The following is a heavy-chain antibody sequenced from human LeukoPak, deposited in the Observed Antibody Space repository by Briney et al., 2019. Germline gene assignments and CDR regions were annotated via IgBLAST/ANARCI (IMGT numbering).Heavy chain of an antibody. D-gene: IGHD3-22*01. CDR2: IYYSGST. V-gene: IGHV4-39*07. CDR3: ARNYYDSSGYYYFYLDY. Sequence: SETLSLTCTVSGGSISSSSYYWGWIRQPPGKGLEWIGSIYYSGSTYYNPSLKSRVTISVDTSKNQFSLKLSSVTAADTAVYYCARNYYDSSGYYYFYLDYWGQGTLVTVSS. CDR1: GGSISSSSYY. J-gene: IGHJ4*02.